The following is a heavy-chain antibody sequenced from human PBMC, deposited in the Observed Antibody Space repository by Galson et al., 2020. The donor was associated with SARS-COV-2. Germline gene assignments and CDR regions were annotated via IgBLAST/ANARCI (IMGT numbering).Heavy chain of an antibody. J-gene: IGHJ4*02. D-gene: IGHD3-9*01. CDR1: GFTFNNAW. CDR2: IKSKTDGGTT. CDR3: TTDHYSTYYDILTGYYRLDY. V-gene: IGHV3-15*01. Sequence: GGSLRLSCAASGFTFNNAWMSWVRQAPGKGLEWVGRIKSKTDGGTTDYAAPVKGRFTISRDDSKNTLDLQMNSLKTEDTAVYYCTTDHYSTYYDILTGYYRLDYWGQGPLVTVSS.